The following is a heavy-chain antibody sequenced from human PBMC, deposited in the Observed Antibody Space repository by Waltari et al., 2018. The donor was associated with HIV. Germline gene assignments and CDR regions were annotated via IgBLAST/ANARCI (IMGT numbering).Heavy chain of an antibody. CDR1: GGSFSGYY. J-gene: IGHJ6*01. CDR3: ARDSAPGLAVDDDDGEFFYYGLDV. Sequence: QVHLEQWGTGLLRPSETLSLTCAVYGGSFSGYYWSWLRPSPGGGLEWIGEVNHVGRTNYSPSLKGRVTVSVDTSKNQSSLTMRSVTAADTAVYYCARDSAPGLAVDDDDGEFFYYGLDVWGQGTTVTVSS. CDR2: VNHVGRT. D-gene: IGHD6-19*01. V-gene: IGHV4-34*01.